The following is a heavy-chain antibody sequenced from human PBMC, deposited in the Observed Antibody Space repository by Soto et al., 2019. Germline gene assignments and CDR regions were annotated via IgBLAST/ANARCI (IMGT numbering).Heavy chain of an antibody. D-gene: IGHD6-6*01. CDR2: INHSGST. V-gene: IGHV4-34*01. CDR1: GGSFSGYY. J-gene: IGHJ6*02. Sequence: SETLSLTCAVYGGSFSGYYWSWIRHPPGKGLEWIGEINHSGSTNYNPSLKSRVTISVDTSKNQFSLKLSSVTAADTAVYYCAGGRVAARPIDYYYYGMDVWGQGTAVTVS. CDR3: AGGRVAARPIDYYYYGMDV.